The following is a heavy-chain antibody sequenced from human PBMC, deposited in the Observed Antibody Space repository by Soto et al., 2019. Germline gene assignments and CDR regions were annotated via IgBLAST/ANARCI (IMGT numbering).Heavy chain of an antibody. V-gene: IGHV3-21*01. CDR2: ISSSSSYI. D-gene: IGHD3-22*01. Sequence: EVQLVESGGGLVKPGGSLRLSCAASGFTFSSYSMNWVRQAPGKGLEWVSSISSSSSYIYYADSVKGRFTISRDNAKNSLYLQMNSLRAEDTAVYYCARDRAYYDSSGYSYFQHWGQGTLVTVSS. J-gene: IGHJ1*01. CDR3: ARDRAYYDSSGYSYFQH. CDR1: GFTFSSYS.